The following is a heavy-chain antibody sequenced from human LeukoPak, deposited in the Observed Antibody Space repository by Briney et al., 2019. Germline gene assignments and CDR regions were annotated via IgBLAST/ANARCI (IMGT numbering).Heavy chain of an antibody. J-gene: IGHJ4*02. CDR3: ARDPRASGSYAPGDY. CDR1: GCTFTGYH. V-gene: IGHV1-2*06. Sequence: GASVKVSCKASGCTFTGYHMHWVRQAPGQGLEWMGRINPNSGDTNYAQKFQGRVTMTRDTSTSTVYMELSSLRSEDTAVYYCARDPRASGSYAPGDYWGQGTLVTVSS. CDR2: INPNSGDT. D-gene: IGHD1-26*01.